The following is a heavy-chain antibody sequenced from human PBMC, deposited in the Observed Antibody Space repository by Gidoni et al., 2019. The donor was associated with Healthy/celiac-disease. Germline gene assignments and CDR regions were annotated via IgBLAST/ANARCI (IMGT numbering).Heavy chain of an antibody. D-gene: IGHD4-17*01. V-gene: IGHV4-4*02. J-gene: IGHJ1*01. CDR2: IYHSGST. Sequence: QVQLQESGPGLVKPSGTLSLTCAVSGGSISSSNWWSWVRQPPGKGLEWIGEIYHSGSTNYNPSLKSRVTISVDKPKNQFSLKLSSVTAADTAVYYCARVPTATVTTGEYFQHWGQGTLVTVSS. CDR1: GGSISSSNW. CDR3: ARVPTATVTTGEYFQH.